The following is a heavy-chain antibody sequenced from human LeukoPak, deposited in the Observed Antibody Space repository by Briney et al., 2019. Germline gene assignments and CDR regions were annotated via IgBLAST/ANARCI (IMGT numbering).Heavy chain of an antibody. CDR3: ARGPYTNGWYGLDY. CDR1: GFIDSSNY. D-gene: IGHD6-19*01. J-gene: IGHJ4*02. CDR2: IYTGGTT. V-gene: IGHV3-53*01. Sequence: GGSLTLSCAASGFIDSSNYMSWVRQAPGKGLEWVSVIYTGGTTQYADSVKGRFTISRDNSKNTLSLQMNSLTTDDTAVYYCARGPYTNGWYGLDYWGQGTLVTVSS.